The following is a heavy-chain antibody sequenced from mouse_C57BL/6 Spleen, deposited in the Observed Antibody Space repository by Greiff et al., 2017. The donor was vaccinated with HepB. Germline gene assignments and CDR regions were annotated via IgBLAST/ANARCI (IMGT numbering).Heavy chain of an antibody. CDR3: ARCYYYGSYFDY. V-gene: IGHV1-22*01. CDR2: INPNNGGT. J-gene: IGHJ2*01. D-gene: IGHD1-1*01. Sequence: EVQLQQSGPELVKPGASVKMSCKASGYTFTDYNMHWVKQSHGKSLEWIGYINPNNGGTSYNQKFKGKATLTVNKSSSTAYMELRSLTSEDSAVYYGARCYYYGSYFDYWGQGTTLTVSS. CDR1: GYTFTDYN.